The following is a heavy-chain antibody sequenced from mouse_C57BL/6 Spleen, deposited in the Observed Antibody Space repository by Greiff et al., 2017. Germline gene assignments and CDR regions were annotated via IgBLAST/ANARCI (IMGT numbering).Heavy chain of an antibody. Sequence: QVQLQQPGAELVKPGASVKLSCKASGYTFTSYWMHWVKQRPGRGLEWIGRIDPNSGGTKYNEKFKSKATLTVDKPSSTAYMQLSSLTSEDSAVYYGARLDDPYGYDRDYAMDYWGQGTSVTVSS. D-gene: IGHD2-2*01. V-gene: IGHV1-72*01. CDR2: IDPNSGGT. J-gene: IGHJ4*01. CDR1: GYTFTSYW. CDR3: ARLDDPYGYDRDYAMDY.